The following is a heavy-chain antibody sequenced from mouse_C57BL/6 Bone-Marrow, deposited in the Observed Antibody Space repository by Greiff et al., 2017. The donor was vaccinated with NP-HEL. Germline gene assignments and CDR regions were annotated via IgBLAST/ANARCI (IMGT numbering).Heavy chain of an antibody. Sequence: EVQLQQSGGGLVKPGGSLKLSCAASGFTFSSYTMSWVRQTPEKRLEWVATISGGGGNTYYPDSVKGRFTISRDNAKNTLYLQMSSLRSEDTALYDCARQGDYYYAMDYWGQGTSVTVSS. CDR2: ISGGGGNT. J-gene: IGHJ4*01. CDR1: GFTFSSYT. V-gene: IGHV5-9*01. CDR3: ARQGDYYYAMDY.